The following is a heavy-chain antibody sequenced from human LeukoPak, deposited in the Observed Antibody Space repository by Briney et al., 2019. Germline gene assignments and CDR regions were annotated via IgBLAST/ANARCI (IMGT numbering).Heavy chain of an antibody. Sequence: WASVKVSCKASGYTFTSYGISWVRQAPGQGLEWMGWINFYNGNIDYAQKLQGRVTMTTDTSTSTAYMELRSLRSDDTAVYHCARVGDILTGYPYYFDYWGQGTLVTVSS. J-gene: IGHJ4*02. CDR3: ARVGDILTGYPYYFDY. CDR1: GYTFTSYG. CDR2: INFYNGNI. D-gene: IGHD3-9*01. V-gene: IGHV1-18*01.